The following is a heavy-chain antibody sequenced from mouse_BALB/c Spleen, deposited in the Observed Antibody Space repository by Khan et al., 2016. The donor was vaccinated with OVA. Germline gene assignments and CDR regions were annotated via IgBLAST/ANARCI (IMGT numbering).Heavy chain of an antibody. CDR2: ISSGGSYS. CDR1: GFAFISYD. V-gene: IGHV5-9*02. Sequence: EVELAESGGGLVKPGGSLKLSCAASGFAFISYDMPWVRQTPERRLEWVATISSGGSYSYYPDSVKGRFTISRDIDRKTLYLQMSSLRSEDTAFYYCARQSYYGNPWFAYWGQGTLVTVSA. J-gene: IGHJ3*01. D-gene: IGHD2-10*01. CDR3: ARQSYYGNPWFAY.